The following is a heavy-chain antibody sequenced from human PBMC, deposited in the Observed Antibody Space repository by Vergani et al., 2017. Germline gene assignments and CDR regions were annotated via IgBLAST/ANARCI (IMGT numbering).Heavy chain of an antibody. V-gene: IGHV1-46*01. CDR1: GYTFTSYY. J-gene: IGHJ4*02. D-gene: IGHD2-8*01. Sequence: QVQLVQSGAEVKKPGASVKVSCKASGYTFTSYYMHWVRQAPGQGLEWMGIINPSGGSTSYAQKFQGRVTMTRDTSTSTVYMELSSLRSEDTAVYYCARDMGYCTNGVCLYFDYWGQATLVTVSA. CDR2: INPSGGST. CDR3: ARDMGYCTNGVCLYFDY.